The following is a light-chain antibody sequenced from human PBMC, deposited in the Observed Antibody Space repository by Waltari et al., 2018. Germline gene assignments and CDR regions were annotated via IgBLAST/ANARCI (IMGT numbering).Light chain of an antibody. CDR3: SSDAVSNNFYD. CDR1: GIGGS. V-gene: IGLV2-8*01. CDR2: EVS. J-gene: IGLJ1*01. Sequence: QSALTQPPSASGPPAQSVPIPCTGTGIGGSVSWYQQLPGKAPKLLIYEVSKRPSGVPDRFSGSKSGNTASLTVSGLQAEDEGDYYCSSDAVSNNFYDFGSGTKVTVL.